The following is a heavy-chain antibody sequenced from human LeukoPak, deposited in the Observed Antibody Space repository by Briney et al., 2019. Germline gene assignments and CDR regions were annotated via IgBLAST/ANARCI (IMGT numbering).Heavy chain of an antibody. CDR1: GFTVSRTF. J-gene: IGHJ3*02. CDR2: IYSGGNT. CDR3: ARGPFSLGAFDI. V-gene: IGHV3-53*01. D-gene: IGHD2/OR15-2a*01. Sequence: GGSLRLSCAASGFTVSRTFMSWVRQTPGKGLEWVSVIYSGGNTYYADSVKGRFTISRDNSKNTLYLQMNRLRAEDTAVYYCARGPFSLGAFDIWGQGTMVTVSS.